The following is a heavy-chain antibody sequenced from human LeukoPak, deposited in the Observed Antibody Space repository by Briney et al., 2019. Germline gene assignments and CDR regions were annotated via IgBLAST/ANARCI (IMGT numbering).Heavy chain of an antibody. CDR1: GGTFSSYA. CDR2: IIPIFGTA. CDR3: ARGTAAAGINWFDP. V-gene: IGHV1-69*13. D-gene: IGHD6-13*01. Sequence: SVKVSCKASGGTFSSYAISWVRQAPGQGLEWMGGIIPIFGTANYAQKFQGRVTITADESTSTAYMELSSLRSEDTAVYYCARGTAAAGINWFDPWGQGTLVTVSS. J-gene: IGHJ5*02.